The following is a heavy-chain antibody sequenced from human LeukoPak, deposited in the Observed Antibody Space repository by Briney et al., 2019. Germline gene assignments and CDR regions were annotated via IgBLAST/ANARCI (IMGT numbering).Heavy chain of an antibody. CDR3: AKGIPSGYPPSYFDY. CDR1: GFTFSSYA. V-gene: IGHV3-23*01. D-gene: IGHD3-22*01. Sequence: GGSLRLSCAASGFTFSSYAMSWVRHAPGKGREWVSAFSGSGGSTYYADSVRGRFTISRDNSKNTLYLQMNSLRAEDTAVYYCAKGIPSGYPPSYFDYWGQGALVTVST. CDR2: FSGSGGST. J-gene: IGHJ4*02.